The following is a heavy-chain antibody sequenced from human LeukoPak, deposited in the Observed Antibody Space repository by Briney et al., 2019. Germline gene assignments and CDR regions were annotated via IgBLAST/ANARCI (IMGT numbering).Heavy chain of an antibody. J-gene: IGHJ4*02. CDR2: INSDGSIT. V-gene: IGHV3-74*01. CDR3: AKGSRQFSSDKAGPIDY. D-gene: IGHD6-19*01. CDR1: GFTFSSYW. Sequence: PGGSLRLSCAASGFTFSSYWMHWVRQAPGKGLVWVSHINSDGSITSYADSVKGRFTISRDNSKNTLFVQMSSLRAEDTAVYYCAKGSRQFSSDKAGPIDYWGQGTLVTVSS.